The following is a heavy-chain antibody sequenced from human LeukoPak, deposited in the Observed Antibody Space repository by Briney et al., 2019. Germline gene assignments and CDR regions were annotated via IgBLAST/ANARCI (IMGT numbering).Heavy chain of an antibody. Sequence: GGSLRLSCAASGFTFDDYTMHWVRQAPGKGLEWVSLISWDGGSTYYADSVKGRFTISRDNSKNSLYLQMNSLRTEDTALYYCAEDSGPKLVVQQHHYYGMDVWGQGTTVTVSS. D-gene: IGHD2-15*01. CDR1: GFTFDDYT. CDR3: AEDSGPKLVVQQHHYYGMDV. CDR2: ISWDGGST. J-gene: IGHJ6*02. V-gene: IGHV3-43*01.